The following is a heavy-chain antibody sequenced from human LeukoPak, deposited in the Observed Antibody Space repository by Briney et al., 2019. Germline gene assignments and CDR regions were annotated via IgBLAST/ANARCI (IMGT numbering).Heavy chain of an antibody. CDR2: INPNSGGT. Sequence: ASVKVSCKASGYTFTGYYMHWVRQAPGQGLEWMGWINPNSGGTNYAQKFQGRVTMTRDKSISTAYMELSRLRSDDTAVYYCVREGYCISTTCSSFDYWGQGTLVTVSS. CDR3: VREGYCISTTCSSFDY. D-gene: IGHD2-2*01. CDR1: GYTFTGYY. V-gene: IGHV1-2*02. J-gene: IGHJ4*02.